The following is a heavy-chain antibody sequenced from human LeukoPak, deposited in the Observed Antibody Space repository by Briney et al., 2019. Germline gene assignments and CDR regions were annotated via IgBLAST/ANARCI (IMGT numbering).Heavy chain of an antibody. V-gene: IGHV4-38-2*01. J-gene: IGHJ4*02. CDR2: IYHSGST. D-gene: IGHD2-15*01. CDR3: ARHGRSTNSFDY. CDR1: GYSISSDYY. Sequence: SSETLSLTCAVSGYSISSDYYCGCIRPPPGKGLEWIGSIYHSGSTYYNPCLKSRVTISVDTTKNQFSLKLSSVTAADTAVYYCARHGRSTNSFDYWGQGTLVTVSS.